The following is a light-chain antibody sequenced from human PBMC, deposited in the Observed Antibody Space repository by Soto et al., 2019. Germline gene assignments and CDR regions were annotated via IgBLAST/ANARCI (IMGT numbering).Light chain of an antibody. CDR1: QSVRSNY. Sequence: EIVLTQSPDTLSLSPGERATLSCRASQSVRSNYLAWYQQKPGQAPRFLIYDASSRATGIPDRFSGSGSGTDFTLNISRLEREDFAVYYCQQYGSSPLTFGGGTKVEIK. CDR3: QQYGSSPLT. J-gene: IGKJ4*01. CDR2: DAS. V-gene: IGKV3-20*01.